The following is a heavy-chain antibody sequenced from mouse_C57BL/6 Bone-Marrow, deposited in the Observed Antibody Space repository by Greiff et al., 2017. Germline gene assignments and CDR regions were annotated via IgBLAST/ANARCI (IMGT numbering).Heavy chain of an antibody. J-gene: IGHJ4*01. CDR2: IYPGSGST. Sequence: VQLQQSGAELVKPGASVKMSCKASGYTFTSYWITWVKQRPGQGLEWIGDIYPGSGSTNYNEKFKSKATLTVDTSSSTAYMQLSSLTSEDSAVYYCASPLITTVVAEGMDYWGQGTSVTVSS. D-gene: IGHD1-1*01. CDR3: ASPLITTVVAEGMDY. V-gene: IGHV1-55*01. CDR1: GYTFTSYW.